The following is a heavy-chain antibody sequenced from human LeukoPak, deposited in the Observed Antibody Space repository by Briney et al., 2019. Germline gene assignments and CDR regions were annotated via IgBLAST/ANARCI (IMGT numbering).Heavy chain of an antibody. CDR3: VRGEVTYSLDY. V-gene: IGHV3-20*04. CDR2: INWNGDST. J-gene: IGHJ4*02. CDR1: GFTVSSNY. Sequence: GGSLRLSCAASGFTVSSNYMSWVRQAPGKGLEWVSGINWNGDSTNYADSVKGRFTISRDKAKTSLFLQMNSLRVDDTALYYCVRGEVTYSLDYWGQGTLVIVSS. D-gene: IGHD2-15*01.